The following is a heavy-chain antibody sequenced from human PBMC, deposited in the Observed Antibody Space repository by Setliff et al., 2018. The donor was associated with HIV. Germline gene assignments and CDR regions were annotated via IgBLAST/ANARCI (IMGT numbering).Heavy chain of an antibody. Sequence: PSETLSLTCTVSGGSIINTRYYWGWMRQTPGKGLEWIGRIYHSGTTYYNPSLKSRVTISVDTSKNQFSLKLSSVTAADTAVYYCARGGYSSSWYTYYGTDVWGQGTTVTVSS. CDR1: GGSIINTRYY. CDR2: IYHSGTT. D-gene: IGHD6-13*01. J-gene: IGHJ6*02. CDR3: ARGGYSSSWYTYYGTDV. V-gene: IGHV4-39*01.